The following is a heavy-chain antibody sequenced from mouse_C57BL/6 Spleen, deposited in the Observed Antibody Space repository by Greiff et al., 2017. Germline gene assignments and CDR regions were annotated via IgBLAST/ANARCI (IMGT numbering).Heavy chain of an antibody. J-gene: IGHJ4*01. CDR1: GYTFTSYW. CDR2: IDPSDSYT. CDR3: ARGGSSSDGSSPRDY. V-gene: IGHV1-69*01. D-gene: IGHD1-1*01. Sequence: QVQLQQPGAELVMPGASVKLSCKASGYTFTSYWMHWVKQRPGQGLEWIGEIDPSDSYTNYNQKFKGKSTLTVDKSSSTAYMQLSSLTSEDSAVYYCARGGSSSDGSSPRDYWGQGTSVTVSS.